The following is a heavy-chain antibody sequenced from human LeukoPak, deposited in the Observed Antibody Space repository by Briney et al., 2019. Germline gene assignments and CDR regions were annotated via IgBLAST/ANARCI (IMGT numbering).Heavy chain of an antibody. V-gene: IGHV3-23*01. Sequence: PGGSRRLSCAAPGFTFRNYVMNWVRQAPGKGLEWVSAIGGTDGTTFYAAFVKGRFTISRANSRNTLYLQMSSLRAEDTAVYYCTRRIDGAGSYYIDFWGQGTVVTVSS. CDR3: TRRIDGAGSYYIDF. CDR2: IGGTDGTT. CDR1: GFTFRNYV. J-gene: IGHJ4*02. D-gene: IGHD3-10*01.